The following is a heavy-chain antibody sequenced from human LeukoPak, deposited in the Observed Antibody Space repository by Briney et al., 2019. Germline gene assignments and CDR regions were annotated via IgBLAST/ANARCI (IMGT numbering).Heavy chain of an antibody. J-gene: IGHJ1*01. CDR1: GYTFTGYY. Sequence: PRASVKVSCKASGYTFTGYYMHWVRQAPGQGFEWIGWISPASGATKYAQNFQGRVTLTTDTSITTAYMELSSLTSDDTASYYCLNEHGGWGQGTPVTVSS. CDR3: LNEHGG. CDR2: ISPASGAT. D-gene: IGHD1-1*01. V-gene: IGHV1-2*02.